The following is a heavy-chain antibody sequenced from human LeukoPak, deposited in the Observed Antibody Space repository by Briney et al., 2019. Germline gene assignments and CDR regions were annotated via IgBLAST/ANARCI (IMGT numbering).Heavy chain of an antibody. D-gene: IGHD3-16*02. CDR2: ISRNGESA. V-gene: IGHV3-64D*06. J-gene: IGHJ4*02. Sequence: GGSLRLSCSASGLTFSSHGMNWVRQAPGKGLEYLSAISRNGESAYYADSVKGRFTVSRDNSNNTLYLHMTSLKVEDTAVYFCWVNYHNDIYPFDFWGQGALVTVCS. CDR1: GLTFSSHG. CDR3: WVNYHNDIYPFDF.